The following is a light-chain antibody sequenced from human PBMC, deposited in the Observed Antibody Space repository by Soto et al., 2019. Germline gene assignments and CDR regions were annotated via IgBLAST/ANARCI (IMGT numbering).Light chain of an antibody. CDR1: SSNIENNY. Sequence: QSVLTQPPSASGTPGQRVTISCSGSSSNIENNYVYWYQQLTGTAPKLLIYRNNQRPSGVPDRFSGSKSDTSASLAISGLRSEDEADYYCAVWDDSLSGYVFGTGTKLTVL. J-gene: IGLJ1*01. V-gene: IGLV1-47*01. CDR2: RNN. CDR3: AVWDDSLSGYV.